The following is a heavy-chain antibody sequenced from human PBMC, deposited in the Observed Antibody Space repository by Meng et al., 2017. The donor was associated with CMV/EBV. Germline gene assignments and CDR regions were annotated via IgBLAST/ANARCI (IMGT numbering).Heavy chain of an antibody. CDR2: IWYDGSNK. V-gene: IGHV3-33*06. CDR1: GFTFSSYG. J-gene: IGHJ4*02. Sequence: GESLKISCAASGFTFSSYGMHWVRQAPGKGLEWVAVIWYDGSNKYYADSVKGRFTISRDNSKNTLYLQMNSLRAEDTAVYYCAKDPRYYCGGDCYPAIYFAYWGQGTLVTFSS. CDR3: AKDPRYYCGGDCYPAIYFAY. D-gene: IGHD2-21*01.